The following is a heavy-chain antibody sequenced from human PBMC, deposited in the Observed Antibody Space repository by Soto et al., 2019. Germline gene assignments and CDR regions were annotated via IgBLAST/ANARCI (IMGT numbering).Heavy chain of an antibody. CDR2: IIPFFRTA. Sequence: SVKVSCTAAGGALNTFGCIWVRQAPGQGLGWMGGIIPFFRTANYAQKFQDRVTITADESTSTVYMDLRSLRSEDTAKYYCARSTPMDSGDKYFYDFWGQGALVTVS. CDR3: ARSTPMDSGDKYFYDF. CDR1: GGALNTFG. V-gene: IGHV1-69*01. J-gene: IGHJ4*02. D-gene: IGHD4-17*01.